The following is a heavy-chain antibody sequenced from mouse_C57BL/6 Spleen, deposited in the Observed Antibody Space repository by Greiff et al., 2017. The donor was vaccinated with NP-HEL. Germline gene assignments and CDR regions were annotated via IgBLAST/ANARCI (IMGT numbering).Heavy chain of an antibody. CDR2: IWGVGST. CDR1: GFSLTSYG. V-gene: IGHV2-6*01. D-gene: IGHD2-4*01. Sequence: QVQLQQSGPGLVAPSQSLSITCTVSGFSLTSYGVDWVRQSPGKGLEWLGVIWGVGSTNYNSALKSRLSISKDNSKSQVFLKMNSLQTDDTAMYYCARLRGKDAMDYWGQGTSVTVSS. J-gene: IGHJ4*01. CDR3: ARLRGKDAMDY.